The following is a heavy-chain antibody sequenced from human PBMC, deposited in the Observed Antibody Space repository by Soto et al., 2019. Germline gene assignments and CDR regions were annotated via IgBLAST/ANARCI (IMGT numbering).Heavy chain of an antibody. D-gene: IGHD6-13*01. CDR2: IIPIFGTA. Sequence: QVQLVQSGAEVKKPGSSVKVSCKASGGTFSSYAISWVRQAPGQGLEWMGGIIPIFGTANCAQKFQGRVRIXXDXSTXTAHKELSSLKSEDTAVDYCARGDSSSWYGNWFDPWGQGTLVTVSS. V-gene: IGHV1-69*12. J-gene: IGHJ5*02. CDR1: GGTFSSYA. CDR3: ARGDSSSWYGNWFDP.